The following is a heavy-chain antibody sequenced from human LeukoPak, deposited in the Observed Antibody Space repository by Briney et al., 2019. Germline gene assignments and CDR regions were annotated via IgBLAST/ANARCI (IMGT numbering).Heavy chain of an antibody. Sequence: ASVKVSCKASGYTFTGYYMHWVRQAPGQGLEWMGWINPNSGGTNYAQKFQGRVTMTRDTSISTAYMELSRLRSDDTAVYYCARASYDILTGYNWFDPWGQGTLVTVSS. CDR1: GYTFTGYY. V-gene: IGHV1-2*02. D-gene: IGHD3-9*01. J-gene: IGHJ5*02. CDR2: INPNSGGT. CDR3: ARASYDILTGYNWFDP.